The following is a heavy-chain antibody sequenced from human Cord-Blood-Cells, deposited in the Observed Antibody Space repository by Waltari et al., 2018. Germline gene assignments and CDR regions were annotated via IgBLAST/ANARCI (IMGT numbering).Heavy chain of an antibody. Sequence: QLQLQESGPGLVKPSETLSLTCTVSGGSISSSSYYWGWIRQPPGKGLEWIGSIYYSGSTYYNLSLKSRVTISVDTSKNQFSLKLSSVTAADTAVYYCARSVGRDVVVVAAFDYWGQGTLVTVSS. J-gene: IGHJ4*02. CDR3: ARSVGRDVVVVAAFDY. CDR1: GGSISSSSYY. D-gene: IGHD2-15*01. V-gene: IGHV4-39*01. CDR2: IYYSGST.